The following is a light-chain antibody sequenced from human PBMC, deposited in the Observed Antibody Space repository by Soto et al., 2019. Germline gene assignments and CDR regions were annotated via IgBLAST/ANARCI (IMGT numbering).Light chain of an antibody. Sequence: IQMTQSPSTLSASVGDRVTITCRASQSIRSWLAWYQQKPGKAPKLLIYDASSLESGVPSRFSGSGSGTEFTLTISSLEPDDFATYYCQQYDTYRSFGQGTKV. CDR1: QSIRSW. J-gene: IGKJ1*01. CDR2: DAS. CDR3: QQYDTYRS. V-gene: IGKV1-5*01.